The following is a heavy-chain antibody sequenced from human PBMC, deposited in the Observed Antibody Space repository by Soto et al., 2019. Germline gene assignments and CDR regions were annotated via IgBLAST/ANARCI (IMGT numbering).Heavy chain of an antibody. CDR1: GYRFISYW. D-gene: IGHD2-2*03. CDR2: FYPGDSTS. J-gene: IGHJ3*02. CDR3: ARIIGYCRNNDCSWTFDI. Sequence: GEALDLSFKTSGYRFISYWGAWVRRKPGKGLEWMGTFYPGDSTSTYSPSFQGQVTISVDKSISTAYLHLSSLKASDTAMYYCARIIGYCRNNDCSWTFDIWGQGTTVTVSS. V-gene: IGHV5-51*01.